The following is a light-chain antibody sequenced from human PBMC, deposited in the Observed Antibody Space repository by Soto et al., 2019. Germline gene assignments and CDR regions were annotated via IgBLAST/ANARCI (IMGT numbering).Light chain of an antibody. J-gene: IGKJ4*01. CDR2: GVS. Sequence: PDTLSLSPGQRATLSCRASQSVRSDYFAWYQQKPGQAPRVIIFGVSTRATGVPDRFSGSGSGTDFTLTISRLEPEDFALYYCQQYGNSPLTFGGGTKVDIK. CDR3: QQYGNSPLT. V-gene: IGKV3-20*01. CDR1: QSVRSDY.